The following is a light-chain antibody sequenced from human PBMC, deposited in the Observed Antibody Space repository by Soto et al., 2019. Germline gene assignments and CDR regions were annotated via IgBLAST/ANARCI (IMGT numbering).Light chain of an antibody. CDR2: GAS. CDR3: QQYGRSPA. J-gene: IGKJ4*01. Sequence: EIVLTQSPGTLSLSPGERATLSCRASQIVTSSYLAWYQQKPDQAPRLLIYGASSRATGIPDRFSGSGSGTDFTLTISRLEPEDFAVYYCQQYGRSPAFGGGTKVEIK. CDR1: QIVTSSY. V-gene: IGKV3-20*01.